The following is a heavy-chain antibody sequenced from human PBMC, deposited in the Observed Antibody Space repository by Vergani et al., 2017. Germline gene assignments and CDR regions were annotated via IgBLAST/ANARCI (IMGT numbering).Heavy chain of an antibody. CDR1: GFTFSGYS. J-gene: IGHJ4*02. D-gene: IGHD3-10*01. CDR3: AREPGGDYGSGDGPFDY. CDR2: ISSSSSYI. V-gene: IGHV3-21*01. Sequence: EVQLVESGGGLVKPGGSLRLSCAASGFTFSGYSMNWVRQAPGKGLEWVSSISSSSSYIYYADSVKGRFTISRDNAKNSLYLQMNSLRAEDTAVYYCAREPGGDYGSGDGPFDYWGQGTLVTVSS.